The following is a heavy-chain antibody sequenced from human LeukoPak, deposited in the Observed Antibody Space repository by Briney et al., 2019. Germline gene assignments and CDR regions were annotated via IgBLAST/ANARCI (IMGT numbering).Heavy chain of an antibody. J-gene: IGHJ6*02. CDR2: IYSGGST. Sequence: GGSLRLSCAASGFTFSDYYMSWIRQAPGEGLEWVSVIYSGGSTYYADSVKGRFTISRDNSKNTLYLQMNSLRAEDTAVYYCARDFDYYYYGMDVWGQGTTVTVSS. CDR3: ARDFDYYYYGMDV. CDR1: GFTFSDYY. V-gene: IGHV3-66*01.